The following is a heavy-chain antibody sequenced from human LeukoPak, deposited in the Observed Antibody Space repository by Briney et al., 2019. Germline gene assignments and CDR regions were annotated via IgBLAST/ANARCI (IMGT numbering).Heavy chain of an antibody. Sequence: SETLSLTCTVSGGSISSSSYYWSWIRQPPGKGLEWIGYIYYSGSTNYNPSLKSRVTISVDTSKNQFSLKLSSVTAADTAVYYCAREAYCSGGSCLAFDIWGQGTMVTVSS. CDR3: AREAYCSGGSCLAFDI. J-gene: IGHJ3*02. V-gene: IGHV4-61*01. D-gene: IGHD2-15*01. CDR1: GGSISSSSYY. CDR2: IYYSGST.